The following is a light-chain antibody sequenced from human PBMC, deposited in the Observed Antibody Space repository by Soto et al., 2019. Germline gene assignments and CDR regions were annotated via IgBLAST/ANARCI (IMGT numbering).Light chain of an antibody. V-gene: IGKV3-15*01. CDR2: GAS. Sequence: EIVLTQSPGTLSLSPGERATLSCRASQSVTNNFLAWYQQKPGQAPRLLLYGASTRATGIPGRFSGSGSETEFTPTISSLQSEDFAIYYCQQHNNWPPWTFGQGTKVDIK. J-gene: IGKJ1*01. CDR3: QQHNNWPPWT. CDR1: QSVTNN.